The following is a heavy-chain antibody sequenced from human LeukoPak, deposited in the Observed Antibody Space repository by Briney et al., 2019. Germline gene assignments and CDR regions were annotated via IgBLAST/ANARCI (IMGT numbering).Heavy chain of an antibody. V-gene: IGHV3-23*01. Sequence: PGGSLRLSCAASGFTFSSYAMIWVRQAPGKGLEWVSSISGSGGSTYYADSVKGRFTISRDNSKNSLFLQMNSVRDEDTAVYYCARSLNPPFDYWGQGTLVTVSS. D-gene: IGHD1-14*01. CDR3: ARSLNPPFDY. CDR1: GFTFSSYA. J-gene: IGHJ4*02. CDR2: ISGSGGST.